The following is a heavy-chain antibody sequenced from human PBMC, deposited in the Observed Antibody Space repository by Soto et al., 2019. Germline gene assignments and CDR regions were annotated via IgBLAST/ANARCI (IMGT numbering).Heavy chain of an antibody. J-gene: IGHJ4*02. CDR2: IYYSGST. Sequence: SETLSLTCTVSGGSISSGGHYWSWIRQHPGKGLEWIGYIYYSGSTYYNPSLKSRVTISVDTSKNQFSLELSSVTAADTAVYYCARASIAAAGTSICDYWGQGTLVTVSS. CDR1: GGSISSGGHY. D-gene: IGHD6-13*01. CDR3: ARASIAAAGTSICDY. V-gene: IGHV4-31*03.